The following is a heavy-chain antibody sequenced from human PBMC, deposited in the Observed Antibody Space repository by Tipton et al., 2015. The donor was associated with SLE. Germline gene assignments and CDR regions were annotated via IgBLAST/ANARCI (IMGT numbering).Heavy chain of an antibody. CDR3: AREVPSGPSHLTGTLDH. Sequence: QVQLVQSGPEVKPSETLSLTCTVSGGSISSYYWSWIRQPPGKGLEWIGYIYYSGSTNYNPSLKSRVTISVDTSKNQFSLKLSSVTAADTAVYYCAREVPSGPSHLTGTLDHWGQGTLVTVSS. J-gene: IGHJ4*02. V-gene: IGHV4-59*01. D-gene: IGHD1-14*01. CDR1: GGSISSYY. CDR2: IYYSGST.